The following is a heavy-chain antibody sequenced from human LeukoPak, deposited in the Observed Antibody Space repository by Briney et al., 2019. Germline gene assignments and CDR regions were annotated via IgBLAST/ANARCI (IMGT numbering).Heavy chain of an antibody. CDR2: IIPIFGTA. J-gene: IGHJ4*02. CDR3: AREEGSYPESLDY. V-gene: IGHV1-69*05. Sequence: ASVKVSCKASGGTFSSYAIGWVRQAPGQGLEWMGGIIPIFGTANYAQKFQGRVTMTRDTSISTAYMELNRLTSDDTAVYYCAREEGSYPESLDYWGQGTLVTVSS. D-gene: IGHD2-15*01. CDR1: GGTFSSYA.